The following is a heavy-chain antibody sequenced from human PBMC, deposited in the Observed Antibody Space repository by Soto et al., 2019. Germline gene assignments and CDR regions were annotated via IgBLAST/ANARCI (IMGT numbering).Heavy chain of an antibody. CDR1: GYTFTSYG. J-gene: IGHJ5*02. D-gene: IGHD1-7*01. CDR2: ISAYNGNT. Sequence: GASVKVSCKASGYTFTSYGISWVRQAPGQGLEWMGWISAYNGNTNYAQKLQGRVTMTTDTSTSTAYMELRSLRSDDTAVYYCARAQLELLDSFWFDPWGQGTLVTVSS. V-gene: IGHV1-18*01. CDR3: ARAQLELLDSFWFDP.